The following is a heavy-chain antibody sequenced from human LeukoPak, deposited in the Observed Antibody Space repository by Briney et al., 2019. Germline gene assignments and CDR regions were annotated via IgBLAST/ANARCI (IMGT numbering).Heavy chain of an antibody. D-gene: IGHD6-13*01. CDR1: GYTFTGYY. J-gene: IGHJ4*02. CDR3: ARGYSSSWHLLTN. CDR2: INPNSGGT. Sequence: GASVKVSCKASGYTFTGYYMHWVRQAPGQGLEWMGWINPNSGGTNYAQKFQGRVTMTRATSISTAYMELSRLRSDDTAVYYCARGYSSSWHLLTNWGQGTLVTVSS. V-gene: IGHV1-2*02.